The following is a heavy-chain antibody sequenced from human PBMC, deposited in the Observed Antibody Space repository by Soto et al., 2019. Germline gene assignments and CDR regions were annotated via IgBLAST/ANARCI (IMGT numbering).Heavy chain of an antibody. V-gene: IGHV2-5*02. CDR2: IYWDDDK. J-gene: IGHJ3*02. CDR3: AHCSRYAAFDI. CDR1: GFSLSTSGVS. Sequence: QITLKESGPTLVKATQTLTLTCTFSGFSLSTSGVSVGWIRQPPGKALEWLALIYWDDDKRYSPSLKNRLTITKDTSKNQVVLTMTNMDPVDTATFYCAHCSRYAAFDIWGQGTLVTVSS. D-gene: IGHD3-9*01.